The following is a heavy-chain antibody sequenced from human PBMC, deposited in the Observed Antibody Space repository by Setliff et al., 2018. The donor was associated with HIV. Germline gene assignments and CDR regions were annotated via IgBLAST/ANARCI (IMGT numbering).Heavy chain of an antibody. V-gene: IGHV1-2*04. CDR3: ARDYLHVFDI. J-gene: IGHJ3*02. CDR1: GGTFTNHG. Sequence: ASVKVSCKASGGTFTNHGIGWVRQAPGQGLEWMAWINSATGGTNYAQNFQGWVTVTRDTSINTVYMELSSLKSDDTAVYYCARDYLHVFDIWGQGTMVTVSS. CDR2: INSATGGT.